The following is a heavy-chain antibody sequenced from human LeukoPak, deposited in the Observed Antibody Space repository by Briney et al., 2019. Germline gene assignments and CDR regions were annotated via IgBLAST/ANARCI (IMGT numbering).Heavy chain of an antibody. CDR1: GFTFSSYA. D-gene: IGHD3-16*02. CDR2: ISSNGGTT. V-gene: IGHV3-64*04. CDR3: ANDRSMGLDY. Sequence: PGGSLRLSCSASGFTFSSYAMHWVRQAPGKGLEYVSTISSNGGTTYYADSVKGRFTISRDNSKNTLYLQINSLRAEDTAVYYCANDRSMGLDYWGQGTLVSVSS. J-gene: IGHJ4*02.